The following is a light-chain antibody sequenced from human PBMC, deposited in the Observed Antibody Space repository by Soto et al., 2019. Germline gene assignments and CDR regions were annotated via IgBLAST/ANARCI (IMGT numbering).Light chain of an antibody. CDR1: QGISSW. J-gene: IGKJ4*01. Sequence: DIQMNQSPYSVSASVGDSVTITCRASQGISSWLAWYQQEPGKAPKLLIYAASSLHSGVPSRFSGSGSGTHFTLTISSLQPEDCATYYCQQGNSLPFTFGGGTKVEIK. V-gene: IGKV1-12*01. CDR3: QQGNSLPFT. CDR2: AAS.